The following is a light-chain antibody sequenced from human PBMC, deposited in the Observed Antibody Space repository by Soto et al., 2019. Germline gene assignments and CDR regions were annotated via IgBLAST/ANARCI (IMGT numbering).Light chain of an antibody. CDR1: QSISHW. Sequence: DIQMTQSPSALSASVGDRVTITCRASQSISHWLAWYQQKPGRAPKLLIYGTSTLQSGVPSRFSGSGSGTEVTLTITSLQPDDFATYYCQQYNGYSRAFGQGTKVEVK. CDR2: GTS. CDR3: QQYNGYSRA. J-gene: IGKJ1*01. V-gene: IGKV1-5*01.